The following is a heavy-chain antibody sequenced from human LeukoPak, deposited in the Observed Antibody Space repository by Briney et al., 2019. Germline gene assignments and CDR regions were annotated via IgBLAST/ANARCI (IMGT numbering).Heavy chain of an antibody. J-gene: IGHJ4*02. Sequence: GGSLRLSCAASGFTFSSYSMNWVRQAPGKGLEWVSSISSSSSYIYYADSVKGRFTISRDNAKNSLYLQMNSLRTEDTAVYYCIRAYCTSTTCYWPPYFDYWGQGTLVTVSS. CDR2: ISSSSSYI. V-gene: IGHV3-21*03. D-gene: IGHD2-2*01. CDR3: IRAYCTSTTCYWPPYFDY. CDR1: GFTFSSYS.